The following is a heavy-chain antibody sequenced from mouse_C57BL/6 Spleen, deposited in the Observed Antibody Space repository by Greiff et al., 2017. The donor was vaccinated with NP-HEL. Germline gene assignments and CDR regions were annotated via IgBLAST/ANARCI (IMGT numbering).Heavy chain of an antibody. CDR1: GYAFSSSW. CDR3: ARYGNCVPLFDY. CDR2: IYPGDGDT. Sequence: VQLQQSGPELVKPGASVKISCKASGYAFSSSWMNWVKQRPGKGLEWIGRIYPGDGDTNYNGKFKGKATLTADKSSSTAYMQLSSLTSEDSAVYFCARYGNCVPLFDYWGQGTTLTVSS. J-gene: IGHJ2*01. D-gene: IGHD2-1*01. V-gene: IGHV1-82*01.